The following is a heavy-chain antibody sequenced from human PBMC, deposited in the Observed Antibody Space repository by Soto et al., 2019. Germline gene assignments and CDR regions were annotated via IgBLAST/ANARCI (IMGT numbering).Heavy chain of an antibody. D-gene: IGHD5-18*01. CDR2: INHSGST. CDR1: GGSFSGYY. V-gene: IGHV4-34*01. J-gene: IGHJ5*02. CDR3: ARTRVDTAMVTTNWFDP. Sequence: SETLSLTCAVYGGSFSGYYWSWIRQPPGKGLEWIGEINHSGSTNYNPSLKSRVTISVDTSKNQFSLKLSSVTAADTAVYYCARTRVDTAMVTTNWFDPWGQGTLVTVSS.